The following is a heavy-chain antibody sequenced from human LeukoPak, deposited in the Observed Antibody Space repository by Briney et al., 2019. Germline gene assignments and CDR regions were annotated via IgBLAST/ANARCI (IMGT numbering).Heavy chain of an antibody. CDR2: IIPIFGTA. Sequence: GASVRVSCKASGDTFSSYAISWVRQAPGQRLEWMGGIIPIFGTANYAQKFQGRVTITADKSTSTAYMELSRLRSDDTAVYYCARDVIFGDYYDSSGYSDYWGQGTLVTVSS. V-gene: IGHV1-69*06. CDR3: ARDVIFGDYYDSSGYSDY. D-gene: IGHD3-22*01. J-gene: IGHJ4*02. CDR1: GDTFSSYA.